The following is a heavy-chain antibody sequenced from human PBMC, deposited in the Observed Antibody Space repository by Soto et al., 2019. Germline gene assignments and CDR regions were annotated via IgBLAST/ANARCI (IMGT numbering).Heavy chain of an antibody. CDR1: GGSISSGYYY. CDR2: IYYSGST. V-gene: IGHV4-31*03. Sequence: PSETLSLTCTVSGGSISSGYYYWSWIRQHPGKGLEWIGHIYYSGSTNYSPSLKSRVTISVDRSKNQFSLKLSSVTAADTAVYYCARADYGTPLPDYWGQGTLVTVSS. CDR3: ARADYGTPLPDY. J-gene: IGHJ4*02. D-gene: IGHD3-10*01.